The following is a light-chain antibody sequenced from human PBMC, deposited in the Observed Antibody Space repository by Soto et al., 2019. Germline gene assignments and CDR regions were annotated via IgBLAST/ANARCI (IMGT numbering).Light chain of an antibody. Sequence: EIVMTQSPATLSVSPGERATLSCRASQSVSSNLAWYQQKPGQAPRLLMYGTSNRATGIPARFSGSGSGTDFTLTISSLEPEDFAVYYCQQRSNWPLTFGGGTKVDI. V-gene: IGKV3-11*01. J-gene: IGKJ4*01. CDR3: QQRSNWPLT. CDR1: QSVSSN. CDR2: GTS.